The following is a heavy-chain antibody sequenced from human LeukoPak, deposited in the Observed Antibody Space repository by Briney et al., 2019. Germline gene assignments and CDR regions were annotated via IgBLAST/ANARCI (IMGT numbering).Heavy chain of an antibody. CDR1: GFTFSNYW. CDR3: AKDYYDSSGYYLFGYYYYYMDV. D-gene: IGHD3-22*01. CDR2: ISSSGSTI. J-gene: IGHJ6*03. Sequence: PGGSLRLSCAASGFTFSNYWMNWVRQAPGKGLEWVSYISSSGSTIYYADSVKGRFTISRDNSKNTLYLQMNSLRAEDTAVYYCAKDYYDSSGYYLFGYYYYYMDVWGKGTTVTISS. V-gene: IGHV3-48*01.